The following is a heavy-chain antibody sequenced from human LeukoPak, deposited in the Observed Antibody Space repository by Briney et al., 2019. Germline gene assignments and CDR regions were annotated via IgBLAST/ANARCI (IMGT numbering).Heavy chain of an antibody. V-gene: IGHV1-8*01. CDR1: GYTFTSYD. Sequence: ASVKVSCKASGYTFTSYDINWVRQATGQGLEWMGWMNPNSGNTGYAQEFRGRVTMTRNTSISTAYMELSSLRSEDTAVYYCARGAYCSGGSCYRAEDAFDIWGQGTMVTVSS. D-gene: IGHD2-15*01. CDR3: ARGAYCSGGSCYRAEDAFDI. J-gene: IGHJ3*02. CDR2: MNPNSGNT.